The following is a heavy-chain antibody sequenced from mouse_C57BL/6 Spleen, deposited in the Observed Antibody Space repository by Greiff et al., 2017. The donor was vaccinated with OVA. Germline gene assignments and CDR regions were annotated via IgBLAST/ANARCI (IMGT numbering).Heavy chain of an antibody. J-gene: IGHJ3*01. CDR3: ARDSSGRFAD. CDR1: GYSFTSGYF. Sequence: EVKLQESGPGLVQPSQSLSLTCSVSGYSFTSGYFWYWIRQSPGNLLEWMGYISYDGSNNYNPSLNNRISITRDTSKNHFFLKVNSVTTEDTATYYCARDSSGRFADWGQGTLVTVSA. D-gene: IGHD3-2*02. V-gene: IGHV3-6*01. CDR2: ISYDGSN.